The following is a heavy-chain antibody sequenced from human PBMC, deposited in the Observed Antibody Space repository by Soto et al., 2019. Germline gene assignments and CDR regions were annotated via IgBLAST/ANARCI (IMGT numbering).Heavy chain of an antibody. D-gene: IGHD1-20*01. J-gene: IGHJ6*02. V-gene: IGHV4-59*01. Sequence: QVQLQESGPGLVKPSETLSLTCTVSGGSISSYYWRWIRQPPGKGLEWIGDIYYSGSTNYNPSLTGRVTISVYTSRDKFALKMSSVTAADTAVYYCAREGLTGPIGLYYYYGMDVWGQGTTVTVSS. CDR3: AREGLTGPIGLYYYYGMDV. CDR2: IYYSGST. CDR1: GGSISSYY.